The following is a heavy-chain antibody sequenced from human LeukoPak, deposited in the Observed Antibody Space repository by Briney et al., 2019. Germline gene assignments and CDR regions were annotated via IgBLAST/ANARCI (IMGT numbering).Heavy chain of an antibody. J-gene: IGHJ5*02. D-gene: IGHD3-10*01. CDR1: GYTFTSYD. Sequence: ASVKVSCKASGYTFTSYDINWVRQATGQGLEWMGWINPNSGNTGYAQKFQGRVTMTRNTSISTAYMELSTLRSEDTAVYYCARGPLWFGEALEKWFDPWGQGTLVTVSS. CDR3: ARGPLWFGEALEKWFDP. V-gene: IGHV1-8*01. CDR2: INPNSGNT.